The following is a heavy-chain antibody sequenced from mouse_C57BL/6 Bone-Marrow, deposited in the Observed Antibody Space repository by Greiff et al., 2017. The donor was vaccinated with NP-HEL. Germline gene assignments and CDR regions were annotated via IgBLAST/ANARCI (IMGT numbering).Heavy chain of an antibody. Sequence: VQLKESGAELVRPGASVKLSCTASGFNIKDYYMHWVKQRPEQGLEWIGRIDPEDGDTEYAPKFQGKATMTADTSSTTAYLQLSSLTSEETAVYYYTCVRWYFDVWGTGTTVTVSS. V-gene: IGHV14-1*01. CDR1: GFNIKDYY. CDR2: IDPEDGDT. CDR3: TCVRWYFDV. D-gene: IGHD2-14*01. J-gene: IGHJ1*03.